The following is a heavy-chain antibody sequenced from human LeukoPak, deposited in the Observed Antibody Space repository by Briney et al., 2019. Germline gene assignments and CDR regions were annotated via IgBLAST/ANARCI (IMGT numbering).Heavy chain of an antibody. CDR2: IIPIFGTA. J-gene: IGHJ4*02. CDR1: GGTFSSYA. Sequence: SVKVSCMASGGTFSSYAISWVRQAPGQGLEWMGRIIPIFGTANYAQKFQGRVTITTDESTSTAYMELSSLRSEDTAVYYCAREVVVVPAAMDYWGQGTLVTVSS. CDR3: AREVVVVPAAMDY. D-gene: IGHD2-2*01. V-gene: IGHV1-69*05.